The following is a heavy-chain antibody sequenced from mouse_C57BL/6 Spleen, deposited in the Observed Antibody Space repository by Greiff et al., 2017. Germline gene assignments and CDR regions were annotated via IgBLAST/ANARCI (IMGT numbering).Heavy chain of an antibody. J-gene: IGHJ1*03. CDR2: IYPGSGST. CDR3: GKWGVLTTVVAHWYFDV. V-gene: IGHV1-55*01. CDR1: GYTFTSYW. Sequence: QVQLQQPGAELVKPGASVKMSCKASGYTFTSYWITWVKPRPGQGLEWIGDIYPGSGSTNYNEKSKSKATLTVDTSSSPAYMQLSSLASEDSAVYYCGKWGVLTTVVAHWYFDVWGTGTTVTVSS. D-gene: IGHD1-1*01.